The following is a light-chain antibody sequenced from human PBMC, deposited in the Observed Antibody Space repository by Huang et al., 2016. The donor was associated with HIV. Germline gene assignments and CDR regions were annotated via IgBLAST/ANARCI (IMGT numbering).Light chain of an antibody. Sequence: EIVMTQSPATLSVSPGGGATLSCRASQTIRNNLAWYQLNPGRAPRLLIYDTSTRASGVPARFSGSGSGTECTLTISGLQSEDFAVYFCQQYDNWPPGLTFGGGTKVEI. J-gene: IGKJ4*01. CDR2: DTS. CDR3: QQYDNWPPGLT. V-gene: IGKV3D-15*01. CDR1: QTIRNN.